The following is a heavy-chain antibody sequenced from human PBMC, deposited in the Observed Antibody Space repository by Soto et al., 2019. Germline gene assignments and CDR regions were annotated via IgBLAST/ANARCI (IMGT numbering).Heavy chain of an antibody. CDR1: GFIVSSYY. CDR3: AKSGGNGWFADAFDV. CDR2: IYSGGST. D-gene: IGHD6-19*01. Sequence: GGFLRLSCAGSGFIVSSYYMSWVRQAPGKGLEWISVIYSGGSTYYADSVKGRFTISRDNSENTLYLQLNSLRAEDTAVYYCAKSGGNGWFADAFDVWGQGTMVTVSS. V-gene: IGHV3-53*01. J-gene: IGHJ3*01.